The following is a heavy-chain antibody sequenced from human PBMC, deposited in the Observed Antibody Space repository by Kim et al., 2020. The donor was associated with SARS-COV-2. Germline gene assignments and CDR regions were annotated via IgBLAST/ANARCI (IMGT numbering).Heavy chain of an antibody. J-gene: IGHJ2*01. CDR3: AGHIVVVTAIRLKDYWYFDL. CDR1: GGTFSSYA. V-gene: IGHV1-69*13. Sequence: SVKVPCKASGGTFSSYAISWVRQAPGQGLEWMGGIIPIFGTANYAQKFQGRVTITADESTSTAYMELSSLRSEDTAVYYCAGHIVVVTAIRLKDYWYFDLWGRGTLVTVSS. D-gene: IGHD2-21*02. CDR2: IIPIFGTA.